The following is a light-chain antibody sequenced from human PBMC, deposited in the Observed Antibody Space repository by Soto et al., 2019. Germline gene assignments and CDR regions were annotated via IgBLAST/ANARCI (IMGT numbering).Light chain of an antibody. CDR3: QQTLSFPPT. CDR2: DAS. J-gene: IGKJ1*01. CDR1: QSISSW. Sequence: DIQMTQSPSTLSASVGDRVTITCRASQSISSWLAWYQQKPGKAPKLLIYDASSLESGVPSRFSGSGSGTDFTLTISSLQPEDFATYYCQQTLSFPPTVGQGTKVDSK. V-gene: IGKV1-5*01.